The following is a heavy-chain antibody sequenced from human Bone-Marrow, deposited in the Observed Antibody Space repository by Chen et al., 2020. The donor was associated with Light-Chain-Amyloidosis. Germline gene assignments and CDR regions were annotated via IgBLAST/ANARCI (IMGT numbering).Heavy chain of an antibody. V-gene: IGHV5-51*01. Sequence: EVQLEKSGPEVKKPGEYLKISCKGSGYTFPNYWIVWVRQMPGKGLEWMGVIYPDDSDARYSPSFEGQVTISADKSITTAYLQWRSLKASDTAMYYCARRRDGYNFDYWGQGTLVTVSS. CDR2: IYPDDSDA. CDR3: ARRRDGYNFDY. J-gene: IGHJ4*02. CDR1: GYTFPNYW. D-gene: IGHD5-12*01.